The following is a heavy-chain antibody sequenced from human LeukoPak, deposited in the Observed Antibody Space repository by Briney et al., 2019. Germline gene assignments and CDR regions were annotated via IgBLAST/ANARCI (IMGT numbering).Heavy chain of an antibody. CDR1: GDSVSSNSAV. CDR3: TRGGAAAGFDY. Sequence: SQTLSLTCAISGDSVSSNSAVWNWIRQSPSRGLEWLGRTYYRSKWYNDYATSVKSRITINPDTSKNQFSLQLNSVTPEDTAMYYCTRGGAAAGFDYWGQGTLVTVSS. J-gene: IGHJ4*02. D-gene: IGHD6-13*01. CDR2: TYYRSKWYN. V-gene: IGHV6-1*01.